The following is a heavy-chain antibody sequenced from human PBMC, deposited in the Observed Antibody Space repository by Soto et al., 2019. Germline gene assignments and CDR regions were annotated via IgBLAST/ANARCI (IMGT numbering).Heavy chain of an antibody. CDR1: GFTFSSYW. CDR2: INSDGSST. D-gene: IGHD4-17*01. CDR3: AREPRYGDFQH. V-gene: IGHV3-74*01. Sequence: GGSLRLSCAGTGFTFSSYWMHWVRQAPGKGLVWVSRINSDGSSTTYADSVKGRFTISRDNAKNTLYLQMNSLRAEDTAIYYCAREPRYGDFQHWGQGTLVTVSS. J-gene: IGHJ1*01.